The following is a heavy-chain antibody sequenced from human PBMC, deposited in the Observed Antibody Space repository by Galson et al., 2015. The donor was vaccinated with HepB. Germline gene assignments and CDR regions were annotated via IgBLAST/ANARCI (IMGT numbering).Heavy chain of an antibody. V-gene: IGHV1-18*04. J-gene: IGHJ6*03. D-gene: IGHD2-2*01. CDR2: ISAYSGNT. CDR1: GYTLTSFG. Sequence: SVKVSCKASGYTLTSFGISWVRQAPGQGLEWVGWISAYSGNTNYAQRLQGRLTLTTDTSTSTAYMELRSLRSDDTAVYYCARMKVADSCYPGPCVYYYHMDVWGKGTTVSVSS. CDR3: ARMKVADSCYPGPCVYYYHMDV.